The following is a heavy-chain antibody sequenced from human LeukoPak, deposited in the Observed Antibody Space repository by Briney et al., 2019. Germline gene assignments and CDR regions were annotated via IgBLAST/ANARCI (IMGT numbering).Heavy chain of an antibody. CDR3: ASLPIYCSGGSCYSNGEFQH. V-gene: IGHV4-39*01. Sequence: SETLSLTCTVSGGSISSSSYCWGWIRQPPGKGLEWIGSIYYSGSTYYNPSLKSRVTISVDTSKNQFSLKLSSVTAADTAVYYCASLPIYCSGGSCYSNGEFQHWGQGTLVTVSS. D-gene: IGHD2-15*01. CDR2: IYYSGST. J-gene: IGHJ1*01. CDR1: GGSISSSSYC.